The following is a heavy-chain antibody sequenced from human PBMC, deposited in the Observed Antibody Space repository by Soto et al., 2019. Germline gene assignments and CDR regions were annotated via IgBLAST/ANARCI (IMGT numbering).Heavy chain of an antibody. Sequence: SETLSLTCAVSGGSISSSNWWSWVRQPPGKGLEWIGEIYHSGSTNYNPSLKSRVTISVDKSKNQFSLKLSSVTAADTAVYYCARDSNRHCSSTSCYAHPLYYWGQGTLVTVSS. J-gene: IGHJ4*02. CDR1: GGSISSSNW. V-gene: IGHV4-4*02. D-gene: IGHD2-2*01. CDR3: ARDSNRHCSSTSCYAHPLYY. CDR2: IYHSGST.